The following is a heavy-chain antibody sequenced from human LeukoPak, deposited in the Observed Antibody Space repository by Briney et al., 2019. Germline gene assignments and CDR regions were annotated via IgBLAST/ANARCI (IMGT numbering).Heavy chain of an antibody. V-gene: IGHV4-4*07. Sequence: SETLSLTCTVSGGTISSYYWSWIRQPAGKGLEWIGRIYTSGSTNYNPCLKSRATMSVDTSKNQFSLKLSSVTAADTAVYYCARDRPSHYYDSSGYYPDAFDIWGQGTMVTVSS. J-gene: IGHJ3*02. CDR3: ARDRPSHYYDSSGYYPDAFDI. CDR2: IYTSGST. CDR1: GGTISSYY. D-gene: IGHD3-22*01.